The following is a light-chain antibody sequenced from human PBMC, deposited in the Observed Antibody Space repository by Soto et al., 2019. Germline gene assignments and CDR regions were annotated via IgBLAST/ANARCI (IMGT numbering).Light chain of an antibody. V-gene: IGLV2-14*03. CDR2: DVS. CDR3: ASYTGTDTPWV. Sequence: QSALTQPASVSGSLGQSITISCTGAASDIGYYNFVSWYQQHPATAPKLIIYDVSHRPSGISFRFSGSKSGNTASLTISGLRAAVEAAYYCASYTGTDTPWVFGGGTKLTVL. CDR1: ASDIGYYNF. J-gene: IGLJ3*02.